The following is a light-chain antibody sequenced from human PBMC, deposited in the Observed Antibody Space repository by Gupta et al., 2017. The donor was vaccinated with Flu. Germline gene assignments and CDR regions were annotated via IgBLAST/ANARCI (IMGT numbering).Light chain of an antibody. CDR3: LSYAGTATYV. Sequence: IIISCTGTRSDVGKYNSVSWYQQNPSKAPKVMIYQDNKRPSGVANRFSGSSSGNTASLTISGLRAEDEADYYCLSYAGTATYVFGTGTKVSVL. V-gene: IGLV2-23*01. J-gene: IGLJ1*01. CDR2: QDN. CDR1: RSDVGKYNS.